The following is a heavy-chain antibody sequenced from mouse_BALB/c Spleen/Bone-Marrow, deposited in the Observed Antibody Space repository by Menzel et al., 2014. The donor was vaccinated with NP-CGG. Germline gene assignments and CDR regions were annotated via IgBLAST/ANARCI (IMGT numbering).Heavy chain of an antibody. Sequence: EVQVVESGGGLAKPGGSLKLSCAASGFSFNSYGMSWVRQTPEERLEWVATISGGGGYTFYPDSVKGRFTISRDNANNTLYLHLSSLSSEDTALYYFARHAYYDQTEVSFVYWGQGTLVTVSA. J-gene: IGHJ3*01. CDR2: ISGGGGYT. V-gene: IGHV5-9-2*01. CDR1: GFSFNSYG. D-gene: IGHD2-4*01. CDR3: ARHAYYDQTEVSFVY.